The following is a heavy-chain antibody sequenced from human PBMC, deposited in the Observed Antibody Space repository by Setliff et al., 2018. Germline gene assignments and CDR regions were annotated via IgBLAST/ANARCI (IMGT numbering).Heavy chain of an antibody. CDR3: ARRPYDSSGYFNY. CDR1: GYIFTYYA. J-gene: IGHJ4*02. CDR2: INAGNGNT. Sequence: ASVKVSCKASGYIFTYYAIHWVRQAPGQRLEWMGWINAGNGNTKYSQKFQGRVTITRDTSASTAYMELSSLTSEDTAVYYCARRPYDSSGYFNYWGQGTLGTVSS. D-gene: IGHD3-22*01. V-gene: IGHV1-3*01.